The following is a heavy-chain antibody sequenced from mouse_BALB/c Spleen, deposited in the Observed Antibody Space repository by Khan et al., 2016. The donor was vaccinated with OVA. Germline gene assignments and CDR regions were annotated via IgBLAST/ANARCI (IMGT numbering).Heavy chain of an antibody. Sequence: EVKLLESGPGLVKPSQSLSLTCTVTGYSITSDYAWNWLRQFPGNKLEWMGYISYSGSTGYNPSLKSRISITRDTSKNQFFLQLNSVTTEDTATYYCARRAYYGNWYFDVWGAGTTVTVSS. CDR1: GYSITSDYA. J-gene: IGHJ1*01. CDR3: ARRAYYGNWYFDV. V-gene: IGHV3-2*02. CDR2: ISYSGST. D-gene: IGHD2-1*01.